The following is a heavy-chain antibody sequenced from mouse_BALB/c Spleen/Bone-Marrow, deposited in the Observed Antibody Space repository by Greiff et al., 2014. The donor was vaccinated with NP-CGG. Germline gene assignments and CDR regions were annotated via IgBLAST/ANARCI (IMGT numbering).Heavy chain of an antibody. CDR2: IDPANGNT. CDR1: GFNIKDTY. J-gene: IGHJ3*01. V-gene: IGHV14-3*02. Sequence: EVKLMESGAELVKPGASVKLSYTASGFNIKDTYIHWVKQRPEQGLEWIRGIDPANGNTKYDPKFQGKATITADTSSNTAYLQLSGLTSEDTAVYYCARDYGRAAWFAYWGQGTLVTVSA. D-gene: IGHD1-1*01. CDR3: ARDYGRAAWFAY.